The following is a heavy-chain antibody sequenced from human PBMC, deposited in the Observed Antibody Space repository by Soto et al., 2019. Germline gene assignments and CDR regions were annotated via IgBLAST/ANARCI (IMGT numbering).Heavy chain of an antibody. Sequence: GGSLRLSCAASGFTFSSYAMSWVRQAPGKGLEWVSAISGSGGSTYYADSVKGRFTISRDNSKNTLYLQMNSLRAEDTAVYYCAKDGGEDDYGDYYLINWGQGTLVTVSS. CDR1: GFTFSSYA. D-gene: IGHD4-17*01. V-gene: IGHV3-23*01. CDR2: ISGSGGST. CDR3: AKDGGEDDYGDYYLIN. J-gene: IGHJ4*02.